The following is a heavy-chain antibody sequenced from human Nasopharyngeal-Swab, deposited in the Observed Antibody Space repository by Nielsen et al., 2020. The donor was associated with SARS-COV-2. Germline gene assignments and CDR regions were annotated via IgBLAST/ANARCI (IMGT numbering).Heavy chain of an antibody. Sequence: SETLSLTCAVYGGSFSGYYWSWIRQPPGKGLEWIGYIYYSGSTNYNPSLKSRVTISVDTSKNQFSLKLSSVTAADTAVYYCARVGRQWLVQVDYWGQGTLVTVSS. D-gene: IGHD6-19*01. CDR3: ARVGRQWLVQVDY. V-gene: IGHV4-59*13. CDR1: GGSFSGYY. CDR2: IYYSGST. J-gene: IGHJ4*02.